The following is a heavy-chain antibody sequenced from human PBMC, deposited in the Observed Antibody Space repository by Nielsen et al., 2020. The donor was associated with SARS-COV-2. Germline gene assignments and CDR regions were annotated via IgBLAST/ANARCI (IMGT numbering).Heavy chain of an antibody. V-gene: IGHV5-10-1*01. CDR3: AREVLWFGETGGMDV. CDR1: GYSFTSYW. D-gene: IGHD3-10*01. J-gene: IGHJ6*02. Sequence: GESLKISCTGSGYSFTSYWISWVRQMPGKGLEWMGRIDPSDSYTNYSPSFQGHVTISADKSISTAYLQWSSLKASDTAMYYCAREVLWFGETGGMDVWGQGTTVTVSS. CDR2: IDPSDSYT.